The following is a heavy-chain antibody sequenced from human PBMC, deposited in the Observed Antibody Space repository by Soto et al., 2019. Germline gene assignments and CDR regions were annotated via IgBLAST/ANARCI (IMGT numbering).Heavy chain of an antibody. CDR2: INHSGST. V-gene: IGHV4-34*01. D-gene: IGHD3-10*01. Sequence: PSDTLSLTCTVSGGSINIGGYYWSWILHHPGKGLEWIGEINHSGSTNYNPSLKSRVTISVDTSKNQFSLKLSSVTAADTAVYYCARGGVRVLWFGESRQYYYGMDVWGQGTTVTV. CDR3: ARGGVRVLWFGESRQYYYGMDV. J-gene: IGHJ6*02. CDR1: GGSINIGGYY.